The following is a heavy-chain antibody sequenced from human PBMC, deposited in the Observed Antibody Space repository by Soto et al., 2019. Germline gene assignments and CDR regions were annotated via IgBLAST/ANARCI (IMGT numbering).Heavy chain of an antibody. CDR2: IYPSDSDI. D-gene: IGHD2-15*01. CDR3: VRSGTSSGRFSDY. Sequence: GESLKISCKGSGYTFTSYWIGWVRQMPGEGLEWMGVIYPSDSDIRYSPSFQGKVTISADKSIATAYLQWSSLKDAETAMYYCVRSGTSSGRFSDYWGQGTLVTVSS. J-gene: IGHJ4*02. V-gene: IGHV5-51*01. CDR1: GYTFTSYW.